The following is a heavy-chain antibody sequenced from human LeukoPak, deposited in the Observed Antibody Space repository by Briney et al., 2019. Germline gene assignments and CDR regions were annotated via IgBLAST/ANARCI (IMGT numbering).Heavy chain of an antibody. CDR3: ARRGAVAGAFDI. D-gene: IGHD6-19*01. V-gene: IGHV3-74*01. Sequence: GGSLRLSCAASEFSVGSNYMTWVRQAPGKGLVWVSRINSDGSSTSYADSVKGRFTISRDNAKNTLYLQMNSLRAEDTAVYYCARRGAVAGAFDIWGQGTMVTVSS. CDR1: EFSVGSNY. CDR2: INSDGSST. J-gene: IGHJ3*02.